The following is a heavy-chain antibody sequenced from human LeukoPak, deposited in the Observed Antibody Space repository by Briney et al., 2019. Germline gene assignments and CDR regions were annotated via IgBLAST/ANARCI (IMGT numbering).Heavy chain of an antibody. J-gene: IGHJ4*02. CDR1: GFTFSSYA. CDR2: VSSTGTYI. CDR3: AREAGRSVAGIWFDY. V-gene: IGHV3-21*04. D-gene: IGHD6-19*01. Sequence: GGSLRLSCAASGFTFSSYAMNWVRQAPGKGLEWVSSVSSTGTYIYYADLVEGRFTISRDNAKNSLYLQMNSLRAEDTALYYCAREAGRSVAGIWFDYWGQGTLVTVSS.